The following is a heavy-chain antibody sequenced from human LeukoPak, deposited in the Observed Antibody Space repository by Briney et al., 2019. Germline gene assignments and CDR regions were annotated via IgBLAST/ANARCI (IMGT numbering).Heavy chain of an antibody. CDR1: GFTVSSNY. J-gene: IGHJ3*02. D-gene: IGHD1-1*01. Sequence: GGSLRLSCAASGFTVSSNYMSWVRQVPGKGLEWVSIIYTGGSTYYADSVKGRFTISRDNSKNTLYLQMNSLRAEDTAVYYCARVTRYNWTPHDAFDIWGQGTMVTVSS. CDR3: ARVTRYNWTPHDAFDI. CDR2: IYTGGST. V-gene: IGHV3-66*01.